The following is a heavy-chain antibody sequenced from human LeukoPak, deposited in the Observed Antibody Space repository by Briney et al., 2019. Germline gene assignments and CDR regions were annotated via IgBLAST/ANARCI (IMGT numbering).Heavy chain of an antibody. Sequence: SETLSLTCCVSGDSIGSYYWSWIRQPPGKGLEWIGYIVYSGSTKYNPSLKSRVTMSVDTSKNQFSLKLTSVTAADTAVYYCARVRGRAGILSYYDNSRQTGRYYVDNWGQGILVSVSS. CDR3: ARVRGRAGILSYYDNSRQTGRYYVDN. D-gene: IGHD1-26*01. CDR1: GDSIGSYY. V-gene: IGHV4-59*01. J-gene: IGHJ4*02. CDR2: IVYSGST.